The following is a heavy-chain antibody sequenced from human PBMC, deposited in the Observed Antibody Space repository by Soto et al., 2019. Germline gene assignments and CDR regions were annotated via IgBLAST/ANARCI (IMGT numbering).Heavy chain of an antibody. J-gene: IGHJ6*02. V-gene: IGHV3-23*01. CDR1: RFTFSSYA. D-gene: IGHD2-21*01. CDR2: ISGIDGST. CDR3: TKDWTRAYCLSGVCREWDHYSGMAV. Sequence: EVQMLESGGGWVQPGGSLRLSCAASRFTFSSYAMNWVRQAPGKGLEWASSISGIDGSTYYGDSVKGRFTLSRDTSKSTLYLAMIRLRAIDTAIYYWTKDWTRAYCLSGVCREWDHYSGMAVWGQGNTVNVSS.